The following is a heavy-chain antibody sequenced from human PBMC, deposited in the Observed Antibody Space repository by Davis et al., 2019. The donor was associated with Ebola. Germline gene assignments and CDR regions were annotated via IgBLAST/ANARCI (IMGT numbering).Heavy chain of an antibody. Sequence: ASVKVSCKASGYTFTGYYMHWVRQAPGQGLEWMGWINPNSGGTNYAQKFQGRVTMTRDTSISTAYMELSRLRSDDTAVYYCARRAYCSSTGCYGGGGYYYYGMDVWGQGTTVTVSS. CDR2: INPNSGGT. D-gene: IGHD2-2*01. V-gene: IGHV1-2*02. J-gene: IGHJ6*02. CDR3: ARRAYCSSTGCYGGGGYYYYGMDV. CDR1: GYTFTGYY.